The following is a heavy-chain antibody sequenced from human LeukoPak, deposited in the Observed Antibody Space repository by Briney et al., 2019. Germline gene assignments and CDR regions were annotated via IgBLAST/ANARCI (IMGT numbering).Heavy chain of an antibody. Sequence: GGSLRLSCAASGFTVSSNYMSWVRQAPGKGLEWVSAINGDSSSTYYADSVKGRFTISRDNSKNTLNLQMDSLRAEDTAVYYCAKAAVTTWPYYFDYWGQGTLVTVSS. CDR2: INGDSSST. V-gene: IGHV3-23*01. CDR3: AKAAVTTWPYYFDY. J-gene: IGHJ4*02. CDR1: GFTVSSNY. D-gene: IGHD4-17*01.